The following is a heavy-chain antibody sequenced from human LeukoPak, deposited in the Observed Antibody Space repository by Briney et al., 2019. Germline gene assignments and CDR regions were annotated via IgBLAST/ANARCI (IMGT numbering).Heavy chain of an antibody. V-gene: IGHV4-39*01. Sequence: PGGSLRLSCAASGFTFSSYGMSWIRQTPGKGLEWIGSLYYSGSSYYNPSLKSRVTISVDTSKNQFSLKMTSVTAEDTAVYYCARQRLRKTTVGGDIYFDWFDPWGQGTLVTVSS. J-gene: IGHJ5*02. CDR2: LYYSGSS. CDR3: ARQRLRKTTVGGDIYFDWFDP. CDR1: GFTFSSYG. D-gene: IGHD3-16*01.